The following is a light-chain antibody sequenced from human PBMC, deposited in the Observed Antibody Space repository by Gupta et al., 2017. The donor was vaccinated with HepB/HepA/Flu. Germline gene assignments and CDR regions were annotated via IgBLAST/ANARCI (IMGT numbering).Light chain of an antibody. Sequence: SYVLTQPPSVSVAPGTTARITCGGNNIGSKSVHWYQQKPGPAPVLVVDDDSGRPSGIPERFSGANAGNTATLTISRVEAGDEADYYCQVWDSSSDHWVFGGGTKLTVL. CDR3: QVWDSSSDHWV. J-gene: IGLJ3*02. V-gene: IGLV3-21*03. CDR2: DDS. CDR1: NIGSKS.